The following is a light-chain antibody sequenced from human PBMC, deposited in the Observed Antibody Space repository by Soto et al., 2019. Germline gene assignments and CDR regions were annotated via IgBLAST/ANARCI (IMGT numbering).Light chain of an antibody. V-gene: IGKV1-39*01. CDR3: QQSMSNLGT. Sequence: DIQMTQSPSSLSASIGERVTITCRASQSISNYLNWFQQKPGEAPKLLIYAASSLPSGVPSRFSGSGSGTDFTLTISSLQREDFATYYCQQSMSNLGTFSPGTKVDIK. CDR2: AAS. J-gene: IGKJ3*01. CDR1: QSISNY.